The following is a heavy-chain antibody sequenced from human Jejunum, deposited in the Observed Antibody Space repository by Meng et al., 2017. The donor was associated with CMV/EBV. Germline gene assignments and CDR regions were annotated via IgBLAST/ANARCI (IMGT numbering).Heavy chain of an antibody. Sequence: AYLQESGPGLVKPSETLSLTCTVSGGSINNYYWSWIRQSAGKGLEWIGRFYSSDTYNYHPSLNSRVTMSLDTSKKQFSLILSSVTAADTARYYCARGPGASTREGFDHWGLGTLVTVSS. CDR3: ARGPGASTREGFDH. D-gene: IGHD1-26*01. CDR1: GGSINNYY. CDR2: FYSSDTY. J-gene: IGHJ4*02. V-gene: IGHV4-4*07.